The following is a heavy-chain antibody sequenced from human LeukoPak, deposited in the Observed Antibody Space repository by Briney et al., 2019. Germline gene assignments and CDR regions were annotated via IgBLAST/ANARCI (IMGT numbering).Heavy chain of an antibody. V-gene: IGHV3-53*01. J-gene: IGHJ5*02. D-gene: IGHD6-6*01. CDR3: ARTIGWQYSSSSFWFDP. CDR2: IYSGGST. CDR1: GFTVSSNY. Sequence: GGSLRLSCAASGFTVSSNYMSWVRQAPGKGLEWVSVIYSGGSTYYADSVKGRFTISRDNSKNTLYLQMNSLRAEDTAVYYCARTIGWQYSSSSFWFDPWGQGTLVTVPS.